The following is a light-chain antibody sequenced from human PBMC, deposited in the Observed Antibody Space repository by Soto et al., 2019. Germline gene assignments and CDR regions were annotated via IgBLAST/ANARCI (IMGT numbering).Light chain of an antibody. CDR2: EVS. V-gene: IGLV2-14*01. Sequence: QSVLTQPASVSGSPGQSITISCTGTSSDVGGYNYVSWYQQHPGKAPKLMIYEVSNRPSGVSNRFSGSKSGNTASLTISGLQAEGEADYHCRSYTSSSTLYVFGTGTKVTGL. CDR1: SSDVGGYNY. J-gene: IGLJ1*01. CDR3: RSYTSSSTLYV.